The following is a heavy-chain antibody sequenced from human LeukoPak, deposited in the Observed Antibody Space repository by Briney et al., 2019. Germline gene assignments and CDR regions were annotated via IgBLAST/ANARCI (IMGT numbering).Heavy chain of an antibody. CDR2: ISRSSSYI. Sequence: GGSLRLSCAASGFTFSSYSMNWVRQAPGKGLEWVSSISRSSSYIYYADSVKGRFTISRDNAKNSLYLQMNSLRAEDTAVYYCARHEMTGWELLGAHDYWGQGTLITVSS. CDR3: ARHEMTGWELLGAHDY. D-gene: IGHD1-26*01. CDR1: GFTFSSYS. V-gene: IGHV3-21*01. J-gene: IGHJ4*02.